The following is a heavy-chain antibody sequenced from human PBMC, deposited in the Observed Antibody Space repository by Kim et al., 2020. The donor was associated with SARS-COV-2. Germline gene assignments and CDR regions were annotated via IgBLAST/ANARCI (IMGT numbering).Heavy chain of an antibody. CDR3: ARIPPYYVWGSYRYGYYYYGMDV. D-gene: IGHD3-16*02. J-gene: IGHJ6*02. Sequence: GESLKISCQGSGYSFTSYWIRWVRQMPGKGLEWMGRIDPSDSYTNYSPSFQGHVTISADKSISTAYLQWSSLKASDTAMYYCARIPPYYVWGSYRYGYYYYGMDVWGQGTTVTVSS. CDR2: IDPSDSYT. V-gene: IGHV5-10-1*01. CDR1: GYSFTSYW.